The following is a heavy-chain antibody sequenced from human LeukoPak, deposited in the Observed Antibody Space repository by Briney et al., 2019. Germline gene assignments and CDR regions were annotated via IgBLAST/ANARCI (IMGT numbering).Heavy chain of an antibody. D-gene: IGHD3-10*01. CDR1: GFTFSSYS. V-gene: IGHV3-21*01. CDR2: ISSSSSYI. Sequence: GGSLRLSCAASGFTFSSYSMNWVRQAPGKGREWVSSISSSSSYIYYADSVKGRFTISRDNAKNSLYPQMNSLRAEDTAVYYCARDSDGNFDYWGQGTLVTVSS. CDR3: ARDSDGNFDY. J-gene: IGHJ4*02.